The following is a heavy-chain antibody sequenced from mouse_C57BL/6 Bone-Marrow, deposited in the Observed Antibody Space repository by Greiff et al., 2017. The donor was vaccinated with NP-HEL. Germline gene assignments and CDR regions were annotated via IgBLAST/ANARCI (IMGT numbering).Heavy chain of an antibody. D-gene: IGHD2-4*01. CDR1: GFSLTSYA. CDR3: ASIYYDYDEGVYYAMDY. CDR2: IWTGGGT. Sequence: VKLEESGPGLVAPSQSLSITCTVSGFSLTSYAISWVRQPPGKGLEWLGVIWTGGGTNYNSALKSRLSISKDNSKSQVFLKMNSLQTDDTARYYCASIYYDYDEGVYYAMDYWGQGTSVTVSS. V-gene: IGHV2-9-1*01. J-gene: IGHJ4*01.